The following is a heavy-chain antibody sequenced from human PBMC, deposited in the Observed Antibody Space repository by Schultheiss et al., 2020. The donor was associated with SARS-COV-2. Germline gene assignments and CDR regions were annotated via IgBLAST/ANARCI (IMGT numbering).Heavy chain of an antibody. CDR3: AKATDYGDYGYYYYGMDV. D-gene: IGHD4-17*01. V-gene: IGHV3-53*01. J-gene: IGHJ6*02. CDR1: GFTVSSNY. CDR2: IYSGGST. Sequence: PGGSLRLSCAASGFTVSSNYMSWVRQAPGKGLEWVSVIYSGGSTYYADSVKGRFTISRDNSKNTLYLQMNSLRAEDTAVYYCAKATDYGDYGYYYYGMDVWGQGTTVTVSS.